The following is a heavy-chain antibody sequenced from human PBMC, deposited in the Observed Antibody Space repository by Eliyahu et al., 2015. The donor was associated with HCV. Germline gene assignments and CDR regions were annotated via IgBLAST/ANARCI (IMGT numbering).Heavy chain of an antibody. V-gene: IGHV2-70*01. CDR3: ARSEGYNGHFDS. Sequence: QVTLREPGPALVKPTQTLTLTCTFSGFSLSTNGMCVSWIRQPPGKALEWLALIDWDEDKYYTTSLKTRLTISKDPSKNQVVLTLTNMDPVDTATYYCARSEGYNGHFDSWGQGTLVSVST. D-gene: IGHD5-18*01. CDR1: GFSLSTNGMC. CDR2: IDWDEDK. J-gene: IGHJ5*01.